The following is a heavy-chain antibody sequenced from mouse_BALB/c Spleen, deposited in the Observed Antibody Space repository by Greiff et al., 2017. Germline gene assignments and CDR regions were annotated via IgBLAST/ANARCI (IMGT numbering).Heavy chain of an antibody. CDR2: ISSGGSYT. D-gene: IGHD2-14*01. Sequence: EVQLVESGGDLVKPGGSLKLSCAASGFTFSSFGMSWVRQTPDKRLEWVATISSGGSYTYYPDSVKGRFTISRDNAKNTLYLQMSSLKSEDTAMYYCARLGEVRRYFDVWGAGTTVTVSS. CDR3: ARLGEVRRYFDV. V-gene: IGHV5-6*01. J-gene: IGHJ1*01. CDR1: GFTFSSFG.